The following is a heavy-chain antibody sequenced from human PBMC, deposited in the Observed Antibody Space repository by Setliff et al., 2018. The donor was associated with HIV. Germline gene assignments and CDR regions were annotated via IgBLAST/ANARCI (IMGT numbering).Heavy chain of an antibody. CDR1: GGTFSNYP. CDR2: ISPALGTA. V-gene: IGHV1-69*08. CDR3: ARDAGYSGHVLDY. J-gene: IGHJ4*02. Sequence: SVKVSCKASGGTFSNYPISWVRQAPGQGLEWMGKISPALGTADYAQKFQGRVTITADQSTRTVYMELSSLRSEDTAVYYCARDAGYSGHVLDYWGQGTGVTVSS. D-gene: IGHD5-12*01.